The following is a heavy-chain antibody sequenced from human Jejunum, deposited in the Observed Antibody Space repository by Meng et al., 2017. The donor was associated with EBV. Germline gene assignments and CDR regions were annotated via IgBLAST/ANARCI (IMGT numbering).Heavy chain of an antibody. CDR2: ISYDGSDE. Sequence: QLVEAGGAVVQVGRSLRLSCAASGFTFSNDAMNWVRQAPGKGLEWVALISYDGSDEYYADSVKGRFTISRDSSESTLYLQMNNLRAEDTAIYYCARERRGYYAEHWGQGTLVTVSS. CDR3: ARERRGYYAEH. J-gene: IGHJ1*01. D-gene: IGHD6-25*01. V-gene: IGHV3-30*03. CDR1: GFTFSNDA.